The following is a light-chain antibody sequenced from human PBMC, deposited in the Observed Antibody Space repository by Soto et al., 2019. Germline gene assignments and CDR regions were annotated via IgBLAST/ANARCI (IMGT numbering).Light chain of an antibody. J-gene: IGKJ4*01. CDR2: GAS. CDR3: QQYNNWPVT. Sequence: ELVLTRSPGTPCLSPADSATLSCRASQSVSRNVAWYQQKVGQTPRLLIHGASTRATGIAARFSGSGSGTEFTLTISGLQSEDFATYYCQQYNNWPVTFGGGTKVDIK. CDR1: QSVSRN. V-gene: IGKV3D-15*01.